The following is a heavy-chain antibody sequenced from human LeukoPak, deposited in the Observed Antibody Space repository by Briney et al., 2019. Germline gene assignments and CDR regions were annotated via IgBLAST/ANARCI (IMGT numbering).Heavy chain of an antibody. D-gene: IGHD4-11*01. J-gene: IGHJ3*02. V-gene: IGHV1-2*02. CDR2: INPNSGGT. CDR3: ARGLMGTTVTTKVLDAFDI. CDR1: GYTFTGYY. Sequence: ASVKVSCKASGYTFTGYYMHWVRQAPGQGLEWMGWINPNSGGTNYAQKFQGRVTMTRDTSISTAYMELSRLRSDDTAVYYCARGLMGTTVTTKVLDAFDIWGQGTMVTVSS.